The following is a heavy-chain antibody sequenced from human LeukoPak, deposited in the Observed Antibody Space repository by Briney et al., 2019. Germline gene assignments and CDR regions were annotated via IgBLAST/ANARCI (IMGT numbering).Heavy chain of an antibody. D-gene: IGHD4-11*01. CDR1: GGSISSYY. CDR3: ARPYYSNTAHNIWFDP. Sequence: SETLSLTCTVSGGSISSYYWSWIRQPPGKGLEWIGSIYYSGSTYYNPSLKSRVTISVDTSKNQFSLKLSSVTAADTAVYYCARPYYSNTAHNIWFDPWGQGTLVTVSS. J-gene: IGHJ5*02. V-gene: IGHV4-59*12. CDR2: IYYSGST.